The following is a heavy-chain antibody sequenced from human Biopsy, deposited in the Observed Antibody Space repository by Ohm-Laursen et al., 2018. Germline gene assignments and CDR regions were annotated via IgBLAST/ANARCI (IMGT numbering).Heavy chain of an antibody. Sequence: SDTLSLTCAVNGESSSGYFWNWIRQPPGKGLEWIGEINQSGSTKYNPSLKRRATLSADSSNSQFSLRLPSVAAADTAIYYCARGSGYFKLDVWGRGTTVTVSS. D-gene: IGHD5-12*01. CDR3: ARGSGYFKLDV. J-gene: IGHJ6*02. V-gene: IGHV4-34*01. CDR1: GESSSGYF. CDR2: INQSGST.